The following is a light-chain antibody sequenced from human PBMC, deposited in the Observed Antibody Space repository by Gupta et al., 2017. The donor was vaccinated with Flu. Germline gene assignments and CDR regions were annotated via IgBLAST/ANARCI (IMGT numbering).Light chain of an antibody. CDR3: QQYNDWPLT. CDR1: QSVRSN. J-gene: IGKJ1*01. Sequence: VMTQSPATLSVSPGGRATLSCRASQSVRSNLAWYQQKPGQPPRLLIYGASTGATGIPARFSGSGSGTDFILTISSLQSEDFAVDYCQQYNDWPLTFGQGTKVEIK. V-gene: IGKV3-15*01. CDR2: GAS.